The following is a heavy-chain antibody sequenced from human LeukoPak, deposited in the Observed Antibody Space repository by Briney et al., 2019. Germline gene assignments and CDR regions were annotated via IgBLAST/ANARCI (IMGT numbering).Heavy chain of an antibody. CDR1: GYTLTELS. Sequence: ASVKVSCKVSGYTLTELSMHWVRQAPGKGLEWMGGFDPEDGETIYAQKFQGRVTMTEDTSTDTAHMELSSLRSEDTAVYYCATDKDSGGSWRRSYYYYGMDVWGQGTTVTVSS. D-gene: IGHD2-15*01. J-gene: IGHJ6*02. CDR3: ATDKDSGGSWRRSYYYYGMDV. CDR2: FDPEDGET. V-gene: IGHV1-24*01.